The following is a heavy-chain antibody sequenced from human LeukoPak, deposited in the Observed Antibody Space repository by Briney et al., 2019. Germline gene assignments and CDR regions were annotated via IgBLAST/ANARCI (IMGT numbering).Heavy chain of an antibody. CDR2: IYYSGST. CDR1: GGSISSGDYY. J-gene: IGHJ4*02. D-gene: IGHD3-10*01. CDR3: ARDGDSNFDY. Sequence: SETLSLTCAVSGGSISSGDYYWSWIRQPPGKGLEWIGYIYYSGSTYYNPSLKSRVTISVDTSKNQFSLKLSSVTAADTAVYYCARDGDSNFDYWGQGTLVTVSS. V-gene: IGHV4-30-4*01.